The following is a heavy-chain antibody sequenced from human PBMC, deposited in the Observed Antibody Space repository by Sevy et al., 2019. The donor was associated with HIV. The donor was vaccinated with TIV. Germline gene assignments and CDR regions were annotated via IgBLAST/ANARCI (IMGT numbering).Heavy chain of an antibody. V-gene: IGHV1-2*02. CDR3: ARDQEFYSTTTCYSGLDQ. J-gene: IGHJ4*01. CDR2: ITPNSDVT. Sequence: ASVKVSYETSGYRFTDYYIHWVRQAPGQGLEWMGWITPNSDVTKCAKKFQDRVIMTKDTSISTVYMELRGLTFDDSAVYYCARDQEFYSTTTCYSGLDQWGHGSLVTVSS. CDR1: GYRFTDYY. D-gene: IGHD2-2*02.